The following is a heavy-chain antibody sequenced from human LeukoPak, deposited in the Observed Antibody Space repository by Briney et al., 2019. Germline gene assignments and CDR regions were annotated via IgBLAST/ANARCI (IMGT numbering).Heavy chain of an antibody. CDR3: ARITGNFGTYRYDY. CDR1: GGSFSGYY. D-gene: IGHD3-3*02. V-gene: IGHV3-7*03. J-gene: IGHJ4*02. CDR2: IRQDGGEK. Sequence: ETLSLTCTVYGGSFSGYYWSWIRQPPGKGLEWVGNIRQDGGEKSYGDSLRGRFTISRDNAKNALFLQMEGLRAEDTAIYYCARITGNFGTYRYDYWGQGSLVTVSS.